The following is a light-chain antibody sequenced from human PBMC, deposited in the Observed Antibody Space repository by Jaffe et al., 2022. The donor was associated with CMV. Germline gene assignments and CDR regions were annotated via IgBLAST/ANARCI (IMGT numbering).Light chain of an antibody. J-gene: IGKJ2*01. Sequence: IVMTQSPDTLSVSPGERATLSCRASQSIGSNLAWYQQKPGQAPRLLIYAASTRATGIPARFSGSGSGTEFTLTLSSLQSEDFAVYYCQQYSNWPPMYTFGQGTKLEIK. CDR1: QSIGSN. CDR3: QQYSNWPPMYT. CDR2: AAS. V-gene: IGKV3-15*01.